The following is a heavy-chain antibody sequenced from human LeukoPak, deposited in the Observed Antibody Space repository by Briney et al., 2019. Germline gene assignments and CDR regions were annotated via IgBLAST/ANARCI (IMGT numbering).Heavy chain of an antibody. CDR3: ARSLKGYGSGSTY. Sequence: PSETLSLTCTVSDGSITNNDWSWVRQTPGKGLKFIGYVHYSGTTNYNPSLRSRVTISIDTSKNQFSLKLSSVTAADTAVYYCARSLKGYGSGSTYWGQGTLVTVSS. CDR2: VHYSGTT. CDR1: DGSITNND. J-gene: IGHJ4*02. D-gene: IGHD3-10*01. V-gene: IGHV4-59*12.